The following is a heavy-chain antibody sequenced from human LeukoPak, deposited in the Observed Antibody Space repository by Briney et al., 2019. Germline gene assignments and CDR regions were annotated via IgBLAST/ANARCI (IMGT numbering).Heavy chain of an antibody. CDR3: ARVLLYSYGYIDY. D-gene: IGHD5-18*01. Sequence: SETLSLTCTVSSGSITNYYWSWIRQPPGKGLEWIGSIYYSGSTYHNSSLKSRVTISVDTSKNQFSLKLSPVTAADTAVYYCARVLLYSYGYIDYWGQGTLVTVSS. J-gene: IGHJ4*02. CDR2: IYYSGST. CDR1: SGSITNYY. V-gene: IGHV4-59*12.